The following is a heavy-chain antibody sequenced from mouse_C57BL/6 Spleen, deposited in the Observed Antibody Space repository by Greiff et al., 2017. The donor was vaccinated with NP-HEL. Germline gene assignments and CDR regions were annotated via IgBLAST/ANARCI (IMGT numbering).Heavy chain of an antibody. V-gene: IGHV5-6*02. CDR3: ARHDSNYVDY. D-gene: IGHD2-5*01. Sequence: DVKLVESGGDLVKPGGSLKLSCAASGFTFSSYGMSWVRQTPDKRLEWVATISSGGSYTYYPDSVKGRFTISRDNAKNTLYLQMSSLKSEDTAMYYCARHDSNYVDYWGQGTTLTVSS. CDR2: ISSGGSYT. J-gene: IGHJ2*01. CDR1: GFTFSSYG.